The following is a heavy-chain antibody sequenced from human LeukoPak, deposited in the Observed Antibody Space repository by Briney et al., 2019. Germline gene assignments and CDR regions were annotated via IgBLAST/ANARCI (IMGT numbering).Heavy chain of an antibody. D-gene: IGHD3-22*01. CDR3: AKDVHYDSSGYDY. CDR1: GFPFISYA. V-gene: IGHV3-23*01. J-gene: IGHJ4*02. CDR2: ISGSGGST. Sequence: GSLRLSCAASGFPFISYAMSWVRRAPGKGLEGVSAISGSGGSTYYADSVKGRFPISRYNSKTTLYLQMNSLRAEDTAVYYCAKDVHYDSSGYDYWGQGTLVTVSS.